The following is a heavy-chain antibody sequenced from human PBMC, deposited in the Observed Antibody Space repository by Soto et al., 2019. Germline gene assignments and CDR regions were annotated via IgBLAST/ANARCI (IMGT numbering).Heavy chain of an antibody. CDR2: MNPNSGNT. D-gene: IGHD7-27*01. CDR1: GYTFTSYD. V-gene: IGHV1-8*01. CDR3: ARERRWGTLSNRWFDP. Sequence: QVQLVQSGAEVKKPGASVKVSCKASGYTFTSYDINWVRQATGQGLEWMGWMNPNSGNTGYAQKFQGRVTMTRNTSIRTDDMELSSLRSEDTAVYYCARERRWGTLSNRWFDPWGQGTLVTVSS. J-gene: IGHJ5*02.